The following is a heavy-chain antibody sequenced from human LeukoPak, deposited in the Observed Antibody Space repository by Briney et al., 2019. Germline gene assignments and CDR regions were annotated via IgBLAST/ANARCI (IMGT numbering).Heavy chain of an antibody. V-gene: IGHV3-48*01. D-gene: IGHD3-10*01. CDR3: ARWPYGAGYYFDY. CDR1: GFTFSSYS. CDR2: ISSSSSTI. J-gene: IGHJ4*02. Sequence: PGGSLRLSCAASGFTFSSYSMNWVRQAPGKGLEWVSYISSSSSTIYYADSVKGRFTISRDNAENSLYLQMNSLRAEDTAVYYCARWPYGAGYYFDYWGQGTLVTVSS.